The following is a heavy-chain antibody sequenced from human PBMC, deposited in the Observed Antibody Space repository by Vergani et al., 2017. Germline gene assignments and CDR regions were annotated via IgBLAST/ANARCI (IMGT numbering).Heavy chain of an antibody. CDR1: GFTFSSYA. CDR2: ISGSGGST. D-gene: IGHD2-8*01. Sequence: EVQLLESGGGLVQPGGSLRLSCAASGFTFSSYAMSWVRQAPGKGLEWVSAISGSGGSTYYADSVKGRFTISRDNSKNTLYLQMNSLRAEDTAVYYCARGKGYCTNGVCPYDYWGQGTLVTVSS. CDR3: ARGKGYCTNGVCPYDY. J-gene: IGHJ4*02. V-gene: IGHV3-23*01.